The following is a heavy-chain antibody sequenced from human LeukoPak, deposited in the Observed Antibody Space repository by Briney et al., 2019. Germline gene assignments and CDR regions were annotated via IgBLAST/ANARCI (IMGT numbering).Heavy chain of an antibody. Sequence: SVKVSCKASGGTFSSYAISWVRQAPGQGLEWMGGIIPIFGTANYAQKFQGRVTITADKSTSTAYMELSSLRSEDTAVYYCARYRIGFGELLGYFDYWGQGTLVTVSS. V-gene: IGHV1-69*06. CDR3: ARYRIGFGELLGYFDY. CDR2: IIPIFGTA. J-gene: IGHJ4*02. CDR1: GGTFSSYA. D-gene: IGHD3-10*01.